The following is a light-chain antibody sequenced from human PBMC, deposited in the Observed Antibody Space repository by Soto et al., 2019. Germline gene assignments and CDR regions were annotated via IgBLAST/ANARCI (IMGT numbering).Light chain of an antibody. CDR1: QSVSSSY. CDR2: RAS. CDR3: QQHGSSPA. Sequence: EIVLTQSPGTLALSPGERATLSCRASQSVSSSYLAWYQQKPTRAPRLLIYRASSRSTGIPDRFTGSGSGPHSTLSISGSETEDFAVCYRQQHGSSPAFGQGTK. J-gene: IGKJ1*01. V-gene: IGKV3-20*01.